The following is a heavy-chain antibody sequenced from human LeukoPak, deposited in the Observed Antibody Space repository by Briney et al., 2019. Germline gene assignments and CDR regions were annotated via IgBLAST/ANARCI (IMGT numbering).Heavy chain of an antibody. CDR1: GSSLKTLS. CDR2: ISPNSADT. Sequence: ASVKVSCKISGSSLKTLSIHWVRLAPGQGLEWMGWISPNSADTHKAQKFQGRVTMTGDTSISTAYMELSRLRSDDTAVYYCARGGMSGSYYVDYWGQGTLVTVSS. J-gene: IGHJ4*02. CDR3: ARGGMSGSYYVDY. D-gene: IGHD1-26*01. V-gene: IGHV1-2*02.